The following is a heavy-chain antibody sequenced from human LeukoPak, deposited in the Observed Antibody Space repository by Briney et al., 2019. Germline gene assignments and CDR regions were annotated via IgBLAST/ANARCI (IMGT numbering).Heavy chain of an antibody. CDR1: SGSFSGYY. Sequence: SGTLSLTCAVYSGSFSGYYWSWIRQPPGKGLEWIGEINHSGSTNYNPSLKSRVTISVDTSKNQFSLKLSSVTAADTAVYYCARGRYYDSSGYWYYYYYGMDVWGQGTTVTVSS. D-gene: IGHD3-22*01. CDR3: ARGRYYDSSGYWYYYYYGMDV. J-gene: IGHJ6*02. V-gene: IGHV4-34*01. CDR2: INHSGST.